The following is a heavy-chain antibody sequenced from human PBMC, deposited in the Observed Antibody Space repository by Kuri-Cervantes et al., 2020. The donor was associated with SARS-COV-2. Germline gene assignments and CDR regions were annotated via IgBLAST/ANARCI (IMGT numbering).Heavy chain of an antibody. D-gene: IGHD5-24*01. CDR2: ISSSSSYI. Sequence: GGSLRLSCAASGFTFSDYYMSWIRQAPGKGLEWVSYISSSSSYIYYADSVKGRFTISRDNAKNSLYLQMNSLRAEDTAVYYCARAGRWLQSTPFDYWGQGTLVTVSS. V-gene: IGHV3-11*06. J-gene: IGHJ4*02. CDR1: GFTFSDYY. CDR3: ARAGRWLQSTPFDY.